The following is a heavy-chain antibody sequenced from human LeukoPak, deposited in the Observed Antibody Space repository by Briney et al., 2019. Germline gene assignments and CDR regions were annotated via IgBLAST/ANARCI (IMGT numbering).Heavy chain of an antibody. CDR2: TSGSGVNS. CDR3: AKEYGGYDFDY. Sequence: GGSLRLSCAASGFTLRRYDMSWVRQAPGKGLEWVAATSGSGVNSYYADSVRGRFTISRDNSQNTLYLQMDSLRAEDTALYYCAKEYGGYDFDYWGQGTLVTVSS. CDR1: GFTLRRYD. V-gene: IGHV3-23*01. J-gene: IGHJ4*02. D-gene: IGHD5-12*01.